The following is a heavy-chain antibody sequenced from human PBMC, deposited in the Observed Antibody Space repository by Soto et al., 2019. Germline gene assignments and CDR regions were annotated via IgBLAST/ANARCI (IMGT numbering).Heavy chain of an antibody. CDR3: ARMGPPWAFFITRDRGVNNWFDL. V-gene: IGHV4-59*08. CDR2: IYYSGST. J-gene: IGHJ5*02. D-gene: IGHD3-10*01. Sequence: SETLSLTCTFSGGSISSYYWSWIRQPPGKGLEWIGYIYYSGSTNYNPSLKSRVTLSVDTSKNQFSLKLSSVTAADTAVYYCARMGPPWAFFITRDRGVNNWFDLWGQGTLVTVSS. CDR1: GGSISSYY.